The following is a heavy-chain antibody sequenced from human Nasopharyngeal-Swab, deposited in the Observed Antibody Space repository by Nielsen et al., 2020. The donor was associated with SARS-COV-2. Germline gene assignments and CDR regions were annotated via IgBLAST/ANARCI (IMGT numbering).Heavy chain of an antibody. CDR3: ARHTVATPISHYFDY. V-gene: IGHV4-59*08. CDR1: GGSISSYY. Sequence: SETLSLTCTVSGGSISSYYWSWIRQPPGKGLEWIGYIYYSGRTNYNPSLKSRVTISQDTSKNQFSLTLSFVNAADTAVYYCARHTVATPISHYFDYWGQGTLVTVSS. CDR2: IYYSGRT. D-gene: IGHD4-17*01. J-gene: IGHJ4*02.